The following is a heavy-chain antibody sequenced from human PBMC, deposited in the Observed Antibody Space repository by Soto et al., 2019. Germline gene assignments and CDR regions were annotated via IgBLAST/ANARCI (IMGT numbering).Heavy chain of an antibody. Sequence: LRLSCAASGFTFSSYWMHWVRQAPGKGLVWVSRINSDGSSTSYADSVKGRFTISRDNAKNTLYLQMNSLRAEDTAVYYCASADSMGDYYYGMDVWGQGNTVTAS. V-gene: IGHV3-74*01. CDR3: ASADSMGDYYYGMDV. CDR2: INSDGSST. J-gene: IGHJ6*02. CDR1: GFTFSSYW. D-gene: IGHD4-4*01.